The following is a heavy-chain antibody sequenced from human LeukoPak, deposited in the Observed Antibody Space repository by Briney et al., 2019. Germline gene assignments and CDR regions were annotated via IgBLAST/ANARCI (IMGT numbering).Heavy chain of an antibody. Sequence: GASVKVSCKASGGTLSSYAISWVRQAPGQGLEWMGGIIPIFGTANYAQKFQGRVTITTDESTSTAYMELSSLRSEDTAVYYCARDAIAAVYDAFDIWGQGTMVTVSS. V-gene: IGHV1-69*05. D-gene: IGHD6-13*01. CDR3: ARDAIAAVYDAFDI. CDR2: IIPIFGTA. CDR1: GGTLSSYA. J-gene: IGHJ3*02.